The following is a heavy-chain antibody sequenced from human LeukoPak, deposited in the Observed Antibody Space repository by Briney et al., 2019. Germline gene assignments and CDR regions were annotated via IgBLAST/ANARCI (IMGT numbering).Heavy chain of an antibody. J-gene: IGHJ4*02. CDR1: GFTFSRYA. V-gene: IGHV3-23*01. D-gene: IGHD6-13*01. CDR3: AKVRIAAAGTAGPGDY. CDR2: ISGSGGST. Sequence: PGGSLRLSCAASGFTFSRYAMSWVRQAPGKGLEWVSAISGSGGSTYYADSVKGRFTISRDNSKNTLYLQMNSLRAEDTAVCYCAKVRIAAAGTAGPGDYWGQGTLVTVSS.